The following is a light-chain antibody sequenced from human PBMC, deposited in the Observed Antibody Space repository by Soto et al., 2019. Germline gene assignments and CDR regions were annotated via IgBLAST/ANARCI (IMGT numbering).Light chain of an antibody. CDR3: QQYYTTLTWT. CDR2: WAS. J-gene: IGKJ1*01. V-gene: IGKV4-1*01. Sequence: DVVMTQSPDPLAVSLGERATLNCTSSQSVLYSSNNKTYLAWYQQKPGQPPKLLIYWASTRESGVPDRFSGSGSGTDFTLTISSLQAEDVAVYYCQQYYTTLTWTFGQGTKVEIK. CDR1: QSVLYSSNNKTY.